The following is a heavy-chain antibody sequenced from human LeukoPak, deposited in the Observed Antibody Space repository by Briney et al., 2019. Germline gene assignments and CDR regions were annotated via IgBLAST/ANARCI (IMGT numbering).Heavy chain of an antibody. CDR3: ARELTVENFQH. D-gene: IGHD4-17*01. J-gene: IGHJ1*01. Sequence: GESLKISCKGPGYSFTSYWISWVRQMPGKGLEWMGNIDPSDSYTNYCPSFRGHVTISADKSIATAYLQRSGLKASDTAMYYCARELTVENFQHWGQGTLVTVSS. CDR2: IDPSDSYT. V-gene: IGHV5-10-1*01. CDR1: GYSFTSYW.